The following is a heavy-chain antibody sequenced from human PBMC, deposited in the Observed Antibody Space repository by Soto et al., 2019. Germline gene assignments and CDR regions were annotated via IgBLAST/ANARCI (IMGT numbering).Heavy chain of an antibody. Sequence: QITLKESGPTLVKPTQTLTLTCTISGFSLSTSGVGVGWIRQPPGKALEWLALIYWDDVQRYSPSLKTRLTTTKYTSRNQVVLTMTNMDPVDTATYYCAHSPCSGGTCYLFDYWGQGTLVTVSS. J-gene: IGHJ4*02. CDR3: AHSPCSGGTCYLFDY. CDR2: IYWDDVQ. CDR1: GFSLSTSGVG. D-gene: IGHD2-15*01. V-gene: IGHV2-5*02.